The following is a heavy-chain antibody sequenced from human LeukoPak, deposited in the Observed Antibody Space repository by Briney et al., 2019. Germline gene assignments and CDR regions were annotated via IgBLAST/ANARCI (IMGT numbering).Heavy chain of an antibody. CDR1: GGSISSSSYY. J-gene: IGHJ6*03. CDR2: IYYSGTT. CDR3: ARQVSDYFYYYIDV. Sequence: SETLSLTCSVSGGSISSSSYYWNWIRQPPGKGLEWVGSIYYSGTTCYNSSLKSRVTISEDTSKNRFSLMLTSVTAADTAVYYCARQVSDYFYYYIDVWGEGTTVIVSS. V-gene: IGHV4-39*01.